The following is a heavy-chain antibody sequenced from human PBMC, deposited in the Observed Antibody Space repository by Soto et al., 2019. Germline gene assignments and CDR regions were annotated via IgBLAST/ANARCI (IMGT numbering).Heavy chain of an antibody. J-gene: IGHJ6*02. CDR3: ARDHSSSSESYYYYYGMDV. CDR2: IIPIFGTA. D-gene: IGHD6-6*01. CDR1: GGTFSSYA. Sequence: SVKFSCKASGGTFSSYAISWVRQAPGQGLEWMGGIIPIFGTANYAQKFQGRVTITADKSTSTAYMELSSLRSEDTAVYYCARDHSSSSESYYYYYGMDVWGQGTTVTVSS. V-gene: IGHV1-69*06.